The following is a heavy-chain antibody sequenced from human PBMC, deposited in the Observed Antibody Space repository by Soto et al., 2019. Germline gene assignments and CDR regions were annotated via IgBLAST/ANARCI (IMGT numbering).Heavy chain of an antibody. Sequence: GGSLRLSCAASGFTFSSYGMHWVRQAPGKGLEWVAVISYDGSNKYYADSVKGRFTISRDNSKNTLYLQMNSLRAEDTAVYYCAKWGLYCSGGSCYPHPSSYYYGMDVWGQGTTVTVSS. CDR3: AKWGLYCSGGSCYPHPSSYYYGMDV. D-gene: IGHD2-15*01. CDR1: GFTFSSYG. CDR2: ISYDGSNK. V-gene: IGHV3-30*18. J-gene: IGHJ6*02.